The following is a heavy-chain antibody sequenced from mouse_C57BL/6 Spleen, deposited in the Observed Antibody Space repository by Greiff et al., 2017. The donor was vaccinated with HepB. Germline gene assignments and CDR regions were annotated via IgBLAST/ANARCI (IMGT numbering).Heavy chain of an antibody. CDR3: AREGGNYYAMDY. CDR2: IYPGDGDT. CDR1: GYAFSSSW. J-gene: IGHJ4*01. Sequence: VQLQQSGPELVKPGASVKISCKASGYAFSSSWMNWVKQRPGKGLEWIGRIYPGDGDTNYNGKFKGKATLTADKSSSTAYMQLSSLTSEDSAVYVCAREGGNYYAMDYWGQGTSVTVSS. V-gene: IGHV1-82*01. D-gene: IGHD2-1*01.